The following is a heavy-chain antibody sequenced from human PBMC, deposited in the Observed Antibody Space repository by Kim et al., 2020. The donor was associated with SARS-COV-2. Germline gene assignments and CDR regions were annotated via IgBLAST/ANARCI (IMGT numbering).Heavy chain of an antibody. CDR3: ARLLSQEVTLDY. V-gene: IGHV5-51*01. J-gene: IGHJ4*02. D-gene: IGHD4-4*01. Sequence: RYSPPFQGQVTISDDKSISTSYLQWSSLKASDTAMYYCARLLSQEVTLDYWGQGTLVTVSS.